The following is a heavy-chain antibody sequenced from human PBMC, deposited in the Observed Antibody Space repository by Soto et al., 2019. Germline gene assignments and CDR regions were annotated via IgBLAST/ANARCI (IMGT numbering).Heavy chain of an antibody. V-gene: IGHV3-23*01. Sequence: EVQLLESGGGLVQPGGSLRLSCAASGFTFSSYAMSWVRQAPGKGLEWVLAISGSGGSTSYADSVKGRFTISRDNSKNTLYLQMNRRRAEDTAVYYCAKDRGQWLAHFDYWGQGTLVTVSS. J-gene: IGHJ4*02. CDR3: AKDRGQWLAHFDY. CDR2: ISGSGGST. D-gene: IGHD6-19*01. CDR1: GFTFSSYA.